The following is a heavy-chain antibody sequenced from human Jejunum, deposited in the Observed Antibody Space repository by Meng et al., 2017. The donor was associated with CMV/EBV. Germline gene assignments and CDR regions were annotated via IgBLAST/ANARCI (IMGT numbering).Heavy chain of an antibody. Sequence: QVQLLQSGAEVKKPGASVKVSCKASGYAFTGYYIHWLRQAPGQGLEWMGWINPSSGAIFYAQKFQDRVTMSRETSITTVYMDLSSLRSDDTAVYFCSRGGGGDGTYLLDYWGQGTLVTASS. CDR1: GYAFTGYY. D-gene: IGHD2-21*01. CDR2: INPSSGAI. V-gene: IGHV1-2*02. CDR3: SRGGGGDGTYLLDY. J-gene: IGHJ4*02.